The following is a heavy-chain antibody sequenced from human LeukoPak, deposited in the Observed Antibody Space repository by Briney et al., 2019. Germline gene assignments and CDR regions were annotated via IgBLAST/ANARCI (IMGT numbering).Heavy chain of an antibody. CDR3: ARADSSGWYGGFDY. D-gene: IGHD6-19*01. CDR2: IIPIFGTA. CDR1: GGTFSSYA. J-gene: IGHJ4*02. V-gene: IGHV1-69*05. Sequence: GASVKVSCKASGGTFSSYAISWVRQAPGQGLEWMGRIIPIFGTANYAQKFQGRVTITTGESTSTAYMELSSLRSEDTAVYYCARADSSGWYGGFDYWGQGTLVTVSS.